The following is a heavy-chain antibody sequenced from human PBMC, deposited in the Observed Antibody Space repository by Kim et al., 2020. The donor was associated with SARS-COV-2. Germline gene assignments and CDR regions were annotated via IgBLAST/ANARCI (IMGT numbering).Heavy chain of an antibody. Sequence: TLSLTCTVSGGSISSGGYYWSWIRQHPGKGLEWTGYIYYIGSTYYNLSLKSRVTISVDTSKNQFSLKLSSVTAAYTAVYYCARDPNYGSGSAYNWFDPWRQGALVTVSS. J-gene: IGHJ5*02. CDR2: IYYIGST. D-gene: IGHD3-10*01. CDR1: GGSISSGGYY. V-gene: IGHV4-31*03. CDR3: ARDPNYGSGSAYNWFDP.